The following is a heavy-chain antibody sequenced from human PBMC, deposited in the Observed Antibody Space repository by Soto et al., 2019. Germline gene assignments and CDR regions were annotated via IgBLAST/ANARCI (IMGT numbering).Heavy chain of an antibody. CDR2: IYYSGST. V-gene: IGHV4-59*08. CDR1: GGSISSYY. CDR3: ARHRFTGIAAAGPNDY. J-gene: IGHJ4*02. Sequence: SETLSLTCTVSGGSISSYYWSWIRQPPGKGLEWIGYIYYSGSTNYNPSLKSRVTISVDTSKNQFSLKLSSVTAADTAVYYCARHRFTGIAAAGPNDYWGQGTLVTFSS. D-gene: IGHD6-13*01.